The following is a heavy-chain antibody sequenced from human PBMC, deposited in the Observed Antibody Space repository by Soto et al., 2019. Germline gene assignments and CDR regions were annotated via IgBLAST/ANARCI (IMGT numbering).Heavy chain of an antibody. Sequence: QLQLQESGSGLVKPSQTLSLTCAVSGGSISSCVYSWSWIRQPPGKGLEWIGYIYHSGSTYYNPSHKSRVTIPVDRSKAQFSRKLGSVTAADTAVYYCASGGGLPRYSWGQGTLVTVSS. CDR1: GGSISSCVYS. J-gene: IGHJ4*02. CDR3: ASGGGLPRYS. V-gene: IGHV4-30-2*01. CDR2: IYHSGST. D-gene: IGHD3-10*01.